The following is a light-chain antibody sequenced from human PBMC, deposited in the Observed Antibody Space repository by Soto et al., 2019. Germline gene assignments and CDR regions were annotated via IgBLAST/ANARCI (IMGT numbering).Light chain of an antibody. CDR2: GAS. J-gene: IGKJ5*01. CDR3: QQSYNPPIT. CDR1: QTITTY. Sequence: DIQLTQSPSSLSASVGDRVTITCRASQTITTYLSWFHQKPGQAPKLLVYGASSLQSGVPSRFSGSGSGTEFTLTISILQAEDFATYCCQQSYNPPITFGQGTRLEI. V-gene: IGKV1-39*01.